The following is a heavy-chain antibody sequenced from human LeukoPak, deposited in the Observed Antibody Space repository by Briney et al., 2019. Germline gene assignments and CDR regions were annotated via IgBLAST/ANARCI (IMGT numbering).Heavy chain of an antibody. CDR1: RFTFSTYW. J-gene: IGHJ4*02. Sequence: GGSLRLSCVVSRFTFSTYWMNWVRQAPGKGLEWVANIKQDGSEKYYVDSVKGRFTISRDNAKNSLYLQMNSLRAEDTAVYYCARDIPYYYGSGSSLFDYWGQGTLVTVSS. D-gene: IGHD3-10*01. CDR2: IKQDGSEK. V-gene: IGHV3-7*01. CDR3: ARDIPYYYGSGSSLFDY.